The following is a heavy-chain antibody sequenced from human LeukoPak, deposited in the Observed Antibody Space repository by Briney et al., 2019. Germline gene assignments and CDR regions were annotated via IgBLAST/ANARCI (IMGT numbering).Heavy chain of an antibody. V-gene: IGHV3-48*03. D-gene: IGHD4-17*01. CDR2: ISSSGSTI. J-gene: IGHJ5*02. CDR1: GFTFNDYA. Sequence: PGGSLRLSCTPSGFTFNDYAMSWVRQAPGKGLEWVSYISSSGSTICYADSVKGRFTISRDNAKNSLYLQMNSLRAEDTSVYYCARDTNGDGWFDPWGQGTLVTVSP. CDR3: ARDTNGDGWFDP.